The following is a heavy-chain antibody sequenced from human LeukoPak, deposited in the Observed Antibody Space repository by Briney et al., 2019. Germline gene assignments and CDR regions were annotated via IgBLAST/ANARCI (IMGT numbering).Heavy chain of an antibody. CDR3: AKDIMGYSYGYPIEY. Sequence: PGGSLRLSCAASGFTFSSYAMSWVRQAPGKGLEWVSAISGSGGSTYYADSVKGRFTISRDNSKNTLYLQMNSLRAEDTAVYYCAKDIMGYSYGYPIEYWGQGTLVTVSS. CDR1: GFTFSSYA. J-gene: IGHJ4*02. D-gene: IGHD5-18*01. V-gene: IGHV3-23*01. CDR2: ISGSGGST.